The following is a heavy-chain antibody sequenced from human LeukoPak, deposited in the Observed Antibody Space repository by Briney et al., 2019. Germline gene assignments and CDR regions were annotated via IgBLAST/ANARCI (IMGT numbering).Heavy chain of an antibody. CDR3: ARHDCDSSRCSVNWFDP. D-gene: IGHD2/OR15-2a*01. CDR1: GVSMSSSPYY. J-gene: IGHJ5*02. V-gene: IGHV4-39*01. CDR2: IYDSGNT. Sequence: SETLSLTCTVSGVSMSSSPYYWGWIRQPPGKGLEWIGTIYDSGNTNYNPSLRSRLTISVDTSKNQFSLKLSSVTAADTAVYYCARHDCDSSRCSVNWFDPWGQGTLVTVSS.